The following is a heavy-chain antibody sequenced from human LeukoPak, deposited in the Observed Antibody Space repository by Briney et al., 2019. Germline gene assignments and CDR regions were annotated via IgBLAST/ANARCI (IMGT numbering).Heavy chain of an antibody. D-gene: IGHD2-21*01. J-gene: IGHJ4*02. CDR1: IFTLSTYN. V-gene: IGHV3-23*01. CDR2: VCGTDGRT. Sequence: PGVSLRVSCAPSIFTLSTYNMNWVPRTPGEGLEGVSSVCGTDGRTYCAAFVGGRFTIYRDNSKNTLYLQMNSLRAEDPSVYYWAKDDSYDFDYWGQGTLVTVSS. CDR3: AKDDSYDFDY.